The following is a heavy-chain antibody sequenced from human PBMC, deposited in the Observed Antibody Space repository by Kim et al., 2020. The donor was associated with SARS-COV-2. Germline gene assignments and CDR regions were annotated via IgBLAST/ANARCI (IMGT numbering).Heavy chain of an antibody. D-gene: IGHD3-3*01. CDR1: GGSISSGCYY. Sequence: SETLSLTCTVSGGSISSGCYYWIWIRQHPGKGREWIGYIYYSGSTNDNPSPKSRVTISVDTSKNQFSLKLIAVTAADTAVSYCSRVARITIFGVVNSDFDIWGQGTMVTVSS. J-gene: IGHJ3*02. CDR3: SRVARITIFGVVNSDFDI. CDR2: IYYSGST. V-gene: IGHV4-31*03.